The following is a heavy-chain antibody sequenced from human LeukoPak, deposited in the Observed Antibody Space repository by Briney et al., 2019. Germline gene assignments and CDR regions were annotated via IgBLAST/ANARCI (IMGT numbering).Heavy chain of an antibody. Sequence: GGSLRLSCAGSGFTLSDYYISWIRRAPGKGLEWISYISNSGSTKYYADSVKGRFTISRDNSKNTLYLQMNSLRAEDTSVYYCARDWGGYSGSYHVAGAFDYWGQGTLVTVSS. V-gene: IGHV3-11*04. CDR3: ARDWGGYSGSYHVAGAFDY. D-gene: IGHD1-26*01. CDR2: ISNSGSTK. CDR1: GFTLSDYY. J-gene: IGHJ4*02.